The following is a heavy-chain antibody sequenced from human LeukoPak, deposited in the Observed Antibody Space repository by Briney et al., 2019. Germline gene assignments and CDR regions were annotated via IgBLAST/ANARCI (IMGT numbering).Heavy chain of an antibody. CDR3: SRDSLSSCGGDCYSGLDV. J-gene: IGHJ6*02. CDR1: DFTFDFYW. D-gene: IGHD2-21*02. Sequence: QTGGSLRLSCVASDFTFDFYWMTWVRQAPGKGLEWLANILPDGSQKYYVDSVKGRFTISRDNAKNTLYLQMNSLRAEDTAVYYCSRDSLSSCGGDCYSGLDVWGQRTTVTVSS. V-gene: IGHV3-7*01. CDR2: ILPDGSQK.